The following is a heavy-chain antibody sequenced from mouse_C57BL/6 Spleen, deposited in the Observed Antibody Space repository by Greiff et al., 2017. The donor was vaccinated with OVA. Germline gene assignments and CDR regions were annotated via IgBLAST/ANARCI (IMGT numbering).Heavy chain of an antibody. V-gene: IGHV1-42*01. D-gene: IGHD1-1*01. CDR3: ARVGALSTTVVATGAY. CDR2: INPSTGGT. J-gene: IGHJ3*01. CDR1: GYSFTGYY. Sequence: VQLQQSGPELVKPGASVKISCKASGYSFTGYYMNWVKQSPEKSLEWIGEINPSTGGTTYNHKFTAKATLTVHKSSSTAYMQRKSLTSEDSAVYYCARVGALSTTVVATGAYWGQGTLVTVSA.